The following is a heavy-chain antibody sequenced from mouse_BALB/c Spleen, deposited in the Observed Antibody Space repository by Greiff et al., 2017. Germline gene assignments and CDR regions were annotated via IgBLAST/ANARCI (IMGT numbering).Heavy chain of an antibody. D-gene: IGHD2-4*01. CDR2: IRLKSNNYAT. Sequence: EVKVEESGGGLVQPGGSMKLSCVASGFTFSNYWMNWVRQSPEKGLEWVAEIRLKSNNYATHYAESVKGRFTISRDDSKSSVYLQMNNLRAEDTGIYYCTRAETTMITTEASYAMDYWGQGTSVTVSS. V-gene: IGHV6-6*02. CDR3: TRAETTMITTEASYAMDY. J-gene: IGHJ4*01. CDR1: GFTFSNYW.